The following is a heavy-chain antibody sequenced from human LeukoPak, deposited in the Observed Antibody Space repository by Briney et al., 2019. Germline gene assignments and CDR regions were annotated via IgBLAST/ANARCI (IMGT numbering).Heavy chain of an antibody. CDR2: ISAYNGNT. D-gene: IGHD3-10*01. J-gene: IGHJ6*02. Sequence: ASVKVSCKASGYTFTSYGISWVRQAPGQGLEWMGWISAYNGNTNYAQKLQGRVTMTTDTSTSTAYMELRSLRLDDTAVYYCARDLSRFPGQVTWPTYYYGMDVWGQGTTVTVSS. CDR1: GYTFTSYG. CDR3: ARDLSRFPGQVTWPTYYYGMDV. V-gene: IGHV1-18*01.